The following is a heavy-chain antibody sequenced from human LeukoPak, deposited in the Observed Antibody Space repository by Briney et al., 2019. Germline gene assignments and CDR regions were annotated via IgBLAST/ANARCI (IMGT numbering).Heavy chain of an antibody. D-gene: IGHD6-19*01. V-gene: IGHV3-30*02. CDR1: GFTFSSYG. J-gene: IGHJ4*02. Sequence: GSLRLSXAASGFTFSSYGMHWVRQAPGKGLEWVAFIRYDGSNKYYADSVKGRFTISRDNSKNTLYLQMNSLRAEDTAVYYCAKGSSGWSYYFDYWGQGTLVTVSS. CDR3: AKGSSGWSYYFDY. CDR2: IRYDGSNK.